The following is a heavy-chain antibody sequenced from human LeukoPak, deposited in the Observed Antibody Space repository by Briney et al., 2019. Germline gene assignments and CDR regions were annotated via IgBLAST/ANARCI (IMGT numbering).Heavy chain of an antibody. CDR1: GFTFSHFS. CDR3: ARDSGNYIDY. CDR2: ISGSSKTI. J-gene: IGHJ4*01. D-gene: IGHD2/OR15-2a*01. V-gene: IGHV3-48*02. Sequence: LPGGSLRLSCTASGFTFSHFSMNWVRLAPGKGLQWVSFISGSSKTIYYGDSVKGRFTISRDNAKNSLYLQMNGLRDEDAALYSCARDSGNYIDYWGQGTQVVVSS.